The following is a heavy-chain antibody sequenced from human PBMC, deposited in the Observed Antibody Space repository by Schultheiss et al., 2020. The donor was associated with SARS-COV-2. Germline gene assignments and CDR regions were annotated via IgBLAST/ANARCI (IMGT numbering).Heavy chain of an antibody. CDR3: ATKSRHDYGDFISQDYYMDV. Sequence: LSLTCAVYGGSFSGYYWSWIRQPPGKGLEWVAVIWYDGSNKYYADSVKGRFTISRDNSKNTLYLQMNSLRVEDTAVYYCATKSRHDYGDFISQDYYMDVWGKGTTVTVSS. J-gene: IGHJ6*03. D-gene: IGHD4-17*01. CDR1: GGSFSGYY. CDR2: IWYDGSNK. V-gene: IGHV3-33*08.